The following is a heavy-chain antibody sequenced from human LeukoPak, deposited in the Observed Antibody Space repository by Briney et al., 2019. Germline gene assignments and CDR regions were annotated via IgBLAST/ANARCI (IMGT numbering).Heavy chain of an antibody. CDR3: ARQFATASADTRGYFDF. Sequence: PSETLSLACTVSGASISSSDDYWGWIRQAPGKGLEWIGSIFYGGSAHYNPSLNSRATIFVDTSKNQFSLKLSSVPAADAGMYYCARQFATASADTRGYFDFWGQGTVVTVSS. J-gene: IGHJ4*02. CDR2: IFYGGSA. CDR1: GASISSSDDY. D-gene: IGHD2-2*01. V-gene: IGHV4-39*01.